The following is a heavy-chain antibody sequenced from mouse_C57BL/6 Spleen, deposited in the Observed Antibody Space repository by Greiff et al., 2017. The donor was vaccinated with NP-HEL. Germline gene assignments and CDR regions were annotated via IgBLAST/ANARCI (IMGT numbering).Heavy chain of an antibody. D-gene: IGHD2-1*01. Sequence: VHLVESGPGLVAPSQSLSITCTVSGFSLTSYAISWVRQPPGKGLEWLGVIWPGGGTTYNSALKSRLSISKDNSKSQVFLKMNSLQTDDTARYYCARDLLPIRFAYWGQGTLVTVSA. J-gene: IGHJ3*01. CDR3: ARDLLPIRFAY. V-gene: IGHV2-9-1*01. CDR2: IWPGGGT. CDR1: GFSLTSYA.